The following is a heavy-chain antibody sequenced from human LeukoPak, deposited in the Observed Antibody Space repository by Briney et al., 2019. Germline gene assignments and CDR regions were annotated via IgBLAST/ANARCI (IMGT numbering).Heavy chain of an antibody. CDR1: GGSIDCYY. CDR3: ARLDYGGTSATFDM. Sequence: SETLSLTCTVSGGSIDCYYWSWIRQPPGRGLEWIGYIYSSGSTNYNPSLRSRVTISVDMSKNQFSLRLSSVTAADTAVYYCARLDYGGTSATFDMWGQGTKVTVSS. J-gene: IGHJ3*02. CDR2: IYSSGST. D-gene: IGHD4-23*01. V-gene: IGHV4-4*09.